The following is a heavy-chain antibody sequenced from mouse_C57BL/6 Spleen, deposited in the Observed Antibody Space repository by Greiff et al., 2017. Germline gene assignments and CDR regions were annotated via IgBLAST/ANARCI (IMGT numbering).Heavy chain of an antibody. CDR1: GFTFSSYG. Sequence: EVMLVESGGDLVKPGGSLKLSCAASGFTFSSYGMSWVRQTPDKRLAWVATISSGGSYTYYPDSVKGRFTISRDNAKNTLYLQMSSLKSEDTAMYYCARQVITTVVAEGFDYWGQGTTLTVSS. CDR2: ISSGGSYT. D-gene: IGHD1-1*01. V-gene: IGHV5-6*01. CDR3: ARQVITTVVAEGFDY. J-gene: IGHJ2*01.